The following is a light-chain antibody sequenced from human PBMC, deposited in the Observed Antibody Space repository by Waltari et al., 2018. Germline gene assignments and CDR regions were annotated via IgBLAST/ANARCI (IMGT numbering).Light chain of an antibody. Sequence: QSALTQPASVSGSPGQSITISCTGSSSDIGAYNPLSWYQQHPGKAPKLMIYAVSSRPSGVSNRFFGSKSGTTASLTVSGLQAEDEAVYFCSSYSTSITPYVFGAGTKVTVL. CDR1: SSDIGAYNP. V-gene: IGLV2-14*03. CDR2: AVS. J-gene: IGLJ1*01. CDR3: SSYSTSITPYV.